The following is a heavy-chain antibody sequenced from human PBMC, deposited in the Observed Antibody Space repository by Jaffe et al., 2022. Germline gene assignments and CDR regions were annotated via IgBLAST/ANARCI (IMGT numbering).Heavy chain of an antibody. Sequence: QVQLVQSGAEVKKPGSSVKVSCKASGGTFSSYAISWVRQAPGQGLEWMGGIIPIFGTANYAQKFQGRVTITTDESTSTAYMELSSLRSEDTAVYYCARSSYCGGDCYDYYYYYMDVWGKGTTVTVSS. D-gene: IGHD2-21*02. V-gene: IGHV1-69*05. CDR1: GGTFSSYA. CDR2: IIPIFGTA. CDR3: ARSSYCGGDCYDYYYYYMDV. J-gene: IGHJ6*03.